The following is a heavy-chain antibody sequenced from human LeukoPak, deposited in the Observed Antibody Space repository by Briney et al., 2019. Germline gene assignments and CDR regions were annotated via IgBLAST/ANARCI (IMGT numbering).Heavy chain of an antibody. CDR2: ISSSSSTI. J-gene: IGHJ3*02. CDR1: GFTFSSYS. Sequence: GGSLRLSCAASGFTFSSYSMNWVRQAPGKGLEWVSYISSSSSTIYYADSVKGRFTISRDNAKNSLYLQMNSLRAEDTAVYYCARGEGARQWALDIWGQGTMVTVSS. CDR3: ARGEGARQWALDI. V-gene: IGHV3-48*01. D-gene: IGHD2-8*01.